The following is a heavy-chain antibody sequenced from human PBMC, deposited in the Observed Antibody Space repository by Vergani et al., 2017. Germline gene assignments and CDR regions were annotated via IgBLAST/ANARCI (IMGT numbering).Heavy chain of an antibody. V-gene: IGHV3-30-3*01. CDR1: GFTFSSYA. J-gene: IGHJ4*02. CDR3: ARGPTNRPFDY. CDR2: ISYDGSNK. Sequence: QVQLVESGGGVVQPGRSLRLSCAASGFTFSSYAMHWVRQAPGKGLEWVAVISYDGSNKYYADSVKGRFTISRDNSKNTLYLQMNSLRAEDTAVYYCARGPTNRPFDYWGQGTLVTVSS. D-gene: IGHD2-8*01.